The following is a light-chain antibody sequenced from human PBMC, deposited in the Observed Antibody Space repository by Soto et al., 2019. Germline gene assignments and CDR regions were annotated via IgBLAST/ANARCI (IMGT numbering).Light chain of an antibody. J-gene: IGKJ5*01. CDR3: HQYGSSPPLT. V-gene: IGKV3-20*01. CDR1: QSVSSSY. CDR2: GAS. Sequence: EIALTQSPGTLSLSPGERATLSCRASQSVSSSYLAWYQQKPGQAPRLLIYGASSRATGIPDRFSGSASGTDFTLTISRLEPEDCAVYYCHQYGSSPPLTFGQGTRLEIK.